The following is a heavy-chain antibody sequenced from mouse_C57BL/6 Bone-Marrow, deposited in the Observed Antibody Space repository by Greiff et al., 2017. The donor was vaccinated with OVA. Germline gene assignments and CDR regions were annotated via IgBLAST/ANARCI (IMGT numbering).Heavy chain of an antibody. V-gene: IGHV3-6*01. CDR1: GYSITSGYY. CDR2: ISYDGSN. J-gene: IGHJ1*03. CDR3: ARGWLLRYFDV. D-gene: IGHD2-3*01. Sequence: EVQLQESGPGLVKPSQSLSLTCSVTGYSITSGYYWNWIRQFPGNKLEWMGYISYDGSNNSNPSLKNRISLTRDTSKNQFFLKLNSVTTEDTATYSCARGWLLRYFDVWGTGTTVTVSS.